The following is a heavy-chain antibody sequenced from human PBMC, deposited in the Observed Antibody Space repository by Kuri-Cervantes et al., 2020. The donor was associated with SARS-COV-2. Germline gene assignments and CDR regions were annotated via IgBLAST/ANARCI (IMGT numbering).Heavy chain of an antibody. V-gene: IGHV3-74*01. CDR1: GFAFRDYT. CDR2: TNPDGSYT. CDR3: VRDGDHWNFDY. Sequence: GESLKISCAASGFAFRDYTMNWVRQAPGKGLVWVSRTNPDGSYTNNADSVKGRFTLSRDNAKNMLFLQMNSLRAEDTAVYYCVRDGDHWNFDYWGQGTLVTVSS. J-gene: IGHJ4*02. D-gene: IGHD1-1*01.